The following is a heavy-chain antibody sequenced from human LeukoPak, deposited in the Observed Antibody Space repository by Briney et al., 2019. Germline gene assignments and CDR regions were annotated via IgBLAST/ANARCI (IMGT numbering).Heavy chain of an antibody. D-gene: IGHD2-2*01. J-gene: IGHJ4*02. V-gene: IGHV3-23*01. CDR2: IRGSGGST. CDR1: GFTFSNYA. CDR3: AKALGYCSSTNCDYYFDY. Sequence: PGGSLRLSCAASGFTFSNYAMSWVRQAPGKGLEWVSSIRGSGGSTNYADSVKGRFTISRDNSKNTLYLQMHSLRADDTAVYYCAKALGYCSSTNCDYYFDYWGQGTLVTVSS.